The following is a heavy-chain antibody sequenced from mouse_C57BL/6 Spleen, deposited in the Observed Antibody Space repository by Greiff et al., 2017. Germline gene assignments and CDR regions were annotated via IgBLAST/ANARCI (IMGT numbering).Heavy chain of an antibody. CDR1: GYSITSGYY. CDR3: ARAYYSNYGD. Sequence: QLQQSGPGLVKPSQSLSLTCSVTGYSITSGYYWNWIRQFPGNKLEWMGYISYDGSNNYNPSLKNRISITRDTSKNQFFLKLNSVTTEDTATYYCARAYYSNYGDWGQGTSVTVSS. J-gene: IGHJ4*01. D-gene: IGHD2-5*01. V-gene: IGHV3-6*01. CDR2: ISYDGSN.